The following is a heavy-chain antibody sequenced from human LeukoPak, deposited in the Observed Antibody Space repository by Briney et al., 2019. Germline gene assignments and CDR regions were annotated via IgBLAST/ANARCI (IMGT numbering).Heavy chain of an antibody. CDR1: GFTFSSYD. V-gene: IGHV3-13*01. CDR2: IGTAGDT. CDR3: ARASRIAVAGTGGAYYYYYYGMDV. J-gene: IGHJ6*02. Sequence: GGSLGLSCAASGFTFSSYDMHWVRQATGKGLEWVSAIGTAGDTYYPGSVKGRFTISRENAKNSLCLQMNSLRAGDTAVYYCARASRIAVAGTGGAYYYYYYGMDVWGQGTTVTVSS. D-gene: IGHD6-19*01.